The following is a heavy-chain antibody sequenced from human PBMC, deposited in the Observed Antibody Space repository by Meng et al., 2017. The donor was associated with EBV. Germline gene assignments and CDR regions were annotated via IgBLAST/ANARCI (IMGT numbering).Heavy chain of an antibody. CDR2: LIPKSDAP. CDR1: GGTFRSDA. CDR3: ASESGRGFTPDY. D-gene: IGHD3-10*01. J-gene: IGHJ4*02. V-gene: IGHV1-69*01. Sequence: QGQLVQSGAEVKKPGSSVKVSCKASGGTFRSDAVSWVRQAPGQGLEWMGGLIPKSDAPYYAQKFQDRVTITADESTSTHYMDLSGLRSEDTAVYYCASESGRGFTPDYWGQGTLVTVSS.